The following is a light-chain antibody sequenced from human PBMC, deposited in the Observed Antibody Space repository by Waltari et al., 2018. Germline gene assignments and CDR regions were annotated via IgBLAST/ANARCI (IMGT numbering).Light chain of an antibody. CDR1: QSVSRT. J-gene: IGKJ1*01. CDR3: QKYGSLPAT. Sequence: EVVLTQSPGTLSLSPGERATLSCRASQSVSRTLAWYQQKPGQAPRRLIYDASSRATGIPDRFSGGGSGTDFSLTISRLEPEDFAVYYCQKYGSLPATFGQGTKVEIK. CDR2: DAS. V-gene: IGKV3-20*01.